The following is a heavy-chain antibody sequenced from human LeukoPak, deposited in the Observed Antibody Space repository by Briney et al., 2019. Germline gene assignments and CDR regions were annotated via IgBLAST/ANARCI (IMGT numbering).Heavy chain of an antibody. V-gene: IGHV3-21*01. J-gene: IGHJ4*02. Sequence: GGSLRLSCAASGFTFSSYSMNWVRQAPGKGLEWVSSISSSSSYIYYADSVKGRFTISRDNAKNSLYLQMNSLRAEDTAVYYCARGLGYCSGGSCYSYLDYWGQGTLVTVSS. CDR1: GFTFSSYS. CDR3: ARGLGYCSGGSCYSYLDY. D-gene: IGHD2-15*01. CDR2: ISSSSSYI.